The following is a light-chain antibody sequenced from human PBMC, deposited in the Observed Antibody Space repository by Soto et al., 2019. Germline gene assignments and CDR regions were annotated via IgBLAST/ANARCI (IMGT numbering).Light chain of an antibody. Sequence: EIVLTQSPGTLSLSPGDRATLSCWASQSVSGYLAWYQQKLGQPPRLLIYDAFNRAAGIPARFSGSGSGTDFTLTISGLEPEDFAIYYCQHRSDWPITFGQGTRLEIK. V-gene: IGKV3-11*01. CDR1: QSVSGY. CDR3: QHRSDWPIT. J-gene: IGKJ5*01. CDR2: DAF.